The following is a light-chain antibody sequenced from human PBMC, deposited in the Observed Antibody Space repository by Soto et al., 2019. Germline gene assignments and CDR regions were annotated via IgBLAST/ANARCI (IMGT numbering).Light chain of an antibody. CDR3: QQRSNWPST. CDR1: QSVSSY. J-gene: IGKJ4*01. Sequence: MVLTQSPATLSLSPGDRATLSCRASQSVSSYLAWYQQKPGQAPRLLIYDASNRATGIPARFSGSGSGTDFTLTITSLEPEDFAVYYCQQRSNWPSTFGGGTTVEIK. V-gene: IGKV3-11*01. CDR2: DAS.